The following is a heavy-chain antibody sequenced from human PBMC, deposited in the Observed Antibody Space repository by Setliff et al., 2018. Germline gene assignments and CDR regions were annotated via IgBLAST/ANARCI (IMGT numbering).Heavy chain of an antibody. CDR1: GFPFNIYW. J-gene: IGHJ6*03. Sequence: GGSLRLSCAASGFPFNIYWMSWVRQAPGKGLEWVANIKQDGSDKYYVDSVKGRFTISRDNAKSSLYLQMNSLRAEDTAVYYCAREGIRGYFYYYMDVWGKGTTVTVSS. CDR3: AREGIRGYFYYYMDV. CDR2: IKQDGSDK. V-gene: IGHV3-7*03.